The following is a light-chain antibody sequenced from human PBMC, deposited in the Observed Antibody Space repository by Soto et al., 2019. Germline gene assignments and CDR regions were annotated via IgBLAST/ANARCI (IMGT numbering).Light chain of an antibody. Sequence: DIELTQSPCTLSLSPGERATISCRASQSVSSSYFSWYQQKPGQAPRLLIYGASSLPTGIPDRFSGSGSGTDFTLAISRLQPEDFAVYYCQQCDSSPPTFGQGTKVEIK. CDR1: QSVSSSY. V-gene: IGKV3-20*01. CDR2: GAS. J-gene: IGKJ1*01. CDR3: QQCDSSPPT.